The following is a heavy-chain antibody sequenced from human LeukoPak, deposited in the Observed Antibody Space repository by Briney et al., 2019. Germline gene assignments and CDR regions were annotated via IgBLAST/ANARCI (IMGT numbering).Heavy chain of an antibody. D-gene: IGHD6-6*01. Sequence: ASVKVSCKASGYTFINYGLNWVRQAPGQGLEWLGWINPYGGNANYAQKFQDRVTVTTDTSTSTAYMELRSLRSDDTAVYYCARGGYSSSSVVGYWGQGTLVTVSS. CDR1: GYTFINYG. J-gene: IGHJ4*02. CDR2: INPYGGNA. V-gene: IGHV1-18*01. CDR3: ARGGYSSSSVVGY.